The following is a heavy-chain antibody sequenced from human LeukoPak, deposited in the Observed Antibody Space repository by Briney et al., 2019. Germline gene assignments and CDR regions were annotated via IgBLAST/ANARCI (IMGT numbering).Heavy chain of an antibody. CDR2: IWEDGTNI. CDR1: GFTFSIYG. CDR3: ARVGYNSGWYEY. V-gene: IGHV3-33*01. J-gene: IGHJ4*02. D-gene: IGHD6-19*01. Sequence: RGSLKLSCEASGFTFSIYGMHWVRQAPGKGLEWVAAIWEDGTNIHYADSVKGRFTISRDNSKNRLYLQMNNLRAEDTALYFCARVGYNSGWYEYWGQRTVVADSS.